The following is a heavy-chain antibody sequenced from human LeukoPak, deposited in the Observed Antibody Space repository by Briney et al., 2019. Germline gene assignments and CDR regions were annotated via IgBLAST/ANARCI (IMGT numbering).Heavy chain of an antibody. J-gene: IGHJ4*02. CDR2: IYHSGSN. CDR3: ARDGGALRGGYFDY. CDR1: GYSISSGYY. V-gene: IGHV4-38-2*02. D-gene: IGHD3-16*01. Sequence: SETLSLTCTVSGYSISSGYYWGWIRPPPGKGLEWIGSIYHSGSNYYNPSLKSRVTISVDTSKNQFSLKLSSVTAADTAVYYCARDGGALRGGYFDYWGQGTLVTVSS.